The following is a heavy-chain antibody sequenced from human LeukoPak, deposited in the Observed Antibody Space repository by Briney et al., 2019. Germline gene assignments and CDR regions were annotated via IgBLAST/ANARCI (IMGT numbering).Heavy chain of an antibody. CDR2: IYPGDSDT. D-gene: IGHD3-16*01. Sequence: GESLKISCKGSGYSFTNYWIGWVRQMSGKGLEWMGIIYPGDSDTRYSPSFQGQVTISADKSISTAYLQWSSLKASDTAMYYCARHYYDYVWGSYGIDYWGQGTLVTVSS. J-gene: IGHJ4*02. CDR3: ARHYYDYVWGSYGIDY. CDR1: GYSFTNYW. V-gene: IGHV5-51*01.